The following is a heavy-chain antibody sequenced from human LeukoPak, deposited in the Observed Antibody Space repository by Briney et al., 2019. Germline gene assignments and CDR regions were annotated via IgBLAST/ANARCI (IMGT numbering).Heavy chain of an antibody. J-gene: IGHJ6*02. D-gene: IGHD6-19*01. CDR3: AGDLYSSGTMDV. V-gene: IGHV3-11*04. CDR1: GCTFSDYY. CDR2: ISSSGSTI. Sequence: GGSLRLSCAASGCTFSDYYMSWIRQAPGNGLEWVSYISSSGSTIYYADSVKGRFTISRDNAKNSLYLQMNSLRAEDTAVYYCAGDLYSSGTMDVWGQGTTVTVSS.